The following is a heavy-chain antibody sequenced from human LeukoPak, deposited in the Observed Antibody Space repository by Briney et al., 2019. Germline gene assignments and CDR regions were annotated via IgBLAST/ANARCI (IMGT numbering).Heavy chain of an antibody. J-gene: IGHJ4*02. Sequence: GGSLRLSCAASGFTFINYGMTWVRQAPGKGLEWVATIGDSNTKTYYADSVKGRFTISRDNSKNTLYLQVNSLRAADTAVYFCARGAFYDYWGQGTLVTVSS. CDR1: GFTFINYG. V-gene: IGHV3-23*01. D-gene: IGHD2/OR15-2a*01. CDR2: IGDSNTKT. CDR3: ARGAFYDY.